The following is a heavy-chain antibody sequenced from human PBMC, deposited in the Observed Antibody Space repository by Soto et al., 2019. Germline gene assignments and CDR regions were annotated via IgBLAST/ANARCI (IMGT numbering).Heavy chain of an antibody. Sequence: QVQLVESGGGVVQPGRSLRLSCAASGFTFSSYGMHWVRQAPGKGLEWVAVISYDGSNKYYADSVKGRFTISRDNSKNTLYLQMNSLRAADTAVYYCAKSPSYPVHFDYWGQGTLVTVSS. J-gene: IGHJ4*02. CDR2: ISYDGSNK. CDR1: GFTFSSYG. CDR3: AKSPSYPVHFDY. V-gene: IGHV3-30*18. D-gene: IGHD1-26*01.